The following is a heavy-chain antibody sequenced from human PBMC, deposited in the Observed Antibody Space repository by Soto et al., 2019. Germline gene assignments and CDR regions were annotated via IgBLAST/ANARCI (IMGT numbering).Heavy chain of an antibody. D-gene: IGHD3-10*01. CDR3: ASRKSSPYFDY. CDR2: IYYSGST. Sequence: QVQLQESGPGLVKPSQTLSLPCTVSGGSISSGDYYWSWIRQPPGKGLEWIGNIYYSGSTYYNPSLKSRVTISVDTSKKQCPLKLSSVTAADTAVYYCASRKSSPYFDYWGQGTLVTVSS. CDR1: GGSISSGDYY. V-gene: IGHV4-30-4*01. J-gene: IGHJ4*02.